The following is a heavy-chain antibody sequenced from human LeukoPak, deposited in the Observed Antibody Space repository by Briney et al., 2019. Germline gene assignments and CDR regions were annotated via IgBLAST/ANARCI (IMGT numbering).Heavy chain of an antibody. Sequence: QPGGSLRLSCAASGFTFSSYAMSWVRQAPGKGLEWVANIKPDGSEKHYVDSVKGRFTISRDNAKNSLYLQMNGLRAEDTAVYYCARLAAGSDYFDSWGQGTLVTVSS. CDR3: ARLAAGSDYFDS. CDR1: GFTFSSYA. D-gene: IGHD6-13*01. J-gene: IGHJ4*02. V-gene: IGHV3-7*04. CDR2: IKPDGSEK.